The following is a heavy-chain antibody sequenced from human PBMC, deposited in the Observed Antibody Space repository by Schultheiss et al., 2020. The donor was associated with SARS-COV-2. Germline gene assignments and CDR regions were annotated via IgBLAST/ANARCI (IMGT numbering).Heavy chain of an antibody. D-gene: IGHD1-26*01. CDR3: ARDSGSYTFYYYYYMDV. Sequence: SETLSLTCTVSGGSISSYYWSWIRQPPGKGLEWIGYIYYSGSTNYNPSLKSRVTISVDTSKNQFSLKLSSVTAADTAVYYCARDSGSYTFYYYYYMDVWGKVTTVTVSS. V-gene: IGHV4-59*12. CDR2: IYYSGST. CDR1: GGSISSYY. J-gene: IGHJ6*03.